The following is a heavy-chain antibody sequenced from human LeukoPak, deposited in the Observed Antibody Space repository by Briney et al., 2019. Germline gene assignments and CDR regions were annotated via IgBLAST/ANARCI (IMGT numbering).Heavy chain of an antibody. J-gene: IGHJ4*02. CDR1: SGSISSGAFS. Sequence: SEPLPLPCTVSSGSISSGAFSWGWFRQPPGKGLEWIGTIHYSGKTYYNPSLKSRITISIDTSKKQFALKLSSVTAADTAVYYCARDYGDHRVDYWGQGTLVTVSS. D-gene: IGHD4-17*01. V-gene: IGHV4-39*06. CDR3: ARDYGDHRVDY. CDR2: IHYSGKT.